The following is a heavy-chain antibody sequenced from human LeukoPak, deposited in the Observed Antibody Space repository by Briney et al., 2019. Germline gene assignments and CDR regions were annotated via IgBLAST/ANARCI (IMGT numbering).Heavy chain of an antibody. CDR2: IYSGGST. CDR1: GLTVSSNY. J-gene: IGHJ4*02. CDR3: ARIRGGWYIDY. D-gene: IGHD3-10*01. Sequence: GGSLRLSCAASGLTVSSNYMSWVRQAPGKGLEWVSVIYSGGSTYYADSVKGRFTISRDNSKNTLYLQMNSLRAEDTAVYHCARIRGGWYIDYWGQGTLVTVSS. V-gene: IGHV3-53*01.